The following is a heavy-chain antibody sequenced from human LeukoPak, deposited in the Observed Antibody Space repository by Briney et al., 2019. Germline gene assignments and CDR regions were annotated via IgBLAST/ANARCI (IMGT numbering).Heavy chain of an antibody. Sequence: ASVKVSCKASGYTFTSYGISWVQQAPGQGLEWMGWISAYNGNTNYAQKLQGRVTMTTDTSTSTAYMELRSLRSDDTAVYYCARDLSYYDSSGYYHPFDYWGQGTLVTVSS. CDR1: GYTFTSYG. J-gene: IGHJ4*02. D-gene: IGHD3-22*01. CDR3: ARDLSYYDSSGYYHPFDY. V-gene: IGHV1-18*01. CDR2: ISAYNGNT.